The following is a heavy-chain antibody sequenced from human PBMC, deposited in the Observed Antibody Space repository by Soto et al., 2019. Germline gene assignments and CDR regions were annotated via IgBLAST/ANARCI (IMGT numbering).Heavy chain of an antibody. CDR3: ARPDGPTYNFRY. Sequence: DVQLLESGGSLVQPGGSLRLSCAASGFTFNADSLSWVRQAPGKGLEWVSAISTSGGSTYYADSVKGRFTISRDNSQNALYLQLNSLRAEDTAVYYCARPDGPTYNFRYWGQGTLVTVSS. CDR2: ISTSGGST. D-gene: IGHD1-1*01. V-gene: IGHV3-23*01. CDR1: GFTFNADS. J-gene: IGHJ4*02.